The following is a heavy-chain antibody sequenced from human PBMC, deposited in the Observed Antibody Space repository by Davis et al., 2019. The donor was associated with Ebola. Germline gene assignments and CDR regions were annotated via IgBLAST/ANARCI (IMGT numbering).Heavy chain of an antibody. Sequence: AASVKVSCKASGNTISTYTIDWVRQAPGQGLEWMGGIIPLFGTTNYAQKFRGRVMITADKSTRIAYMELSSLRSEDTAVYYCARAQFPTTSDHWGQGTLVTVSS. CDR1: GNTISTYT. D-gene: IGHD1-1*01. CDR3: ARAQFPTTSDH. V-gene: IGHV1-69*06. J-gene: IGHJ4*02. CDR2: IIPLFGTT.